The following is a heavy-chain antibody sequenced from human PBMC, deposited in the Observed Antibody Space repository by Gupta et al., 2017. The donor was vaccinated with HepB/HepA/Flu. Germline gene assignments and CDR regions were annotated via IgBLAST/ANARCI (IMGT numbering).Heavy chain of an antibody. CDR2: IYSSGST. CDR1: GGSISSSSYY. Sequence: QLQLQESGPGLVKPSETLSLTCTVSGGSISSSSYYWGWIRQPPGKGLEGIGSIYSSGSTYYHPSLKRRVPISVYTSKNQFSLKLSSVTAADTAVYYCARHYDYVWGSYRYTSDYWGQGTLVTVSS. CDR3: ARHYDYVWGSYRYTSDY. D-gene: IGHD3-16*02. V-gene: IGHV4-39*01. J-gene: IGHJ4*02.